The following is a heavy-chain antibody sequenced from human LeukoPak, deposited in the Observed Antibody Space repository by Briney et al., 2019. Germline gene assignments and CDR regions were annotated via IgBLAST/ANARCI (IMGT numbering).Heavy chain of an antibody. CDR1: GYTFTSYA. J-gene: IGHJ4*02. CDR2: INAGNGNT. V-gene: IGHV1-3*01. Sequence: ASVKVSCKASGYTFTSYAMHWVRQAPGQRLEWMGWINAGNGNTKYSQKFQGRVTMTTDTSTSTAYMELRSLRSDDTAVYYCARDGYSYGYSTLDYWGQGTLVTVS. CDR3: ARDGYSYGYSTLDY. D-gene: IGHD5-18*01.